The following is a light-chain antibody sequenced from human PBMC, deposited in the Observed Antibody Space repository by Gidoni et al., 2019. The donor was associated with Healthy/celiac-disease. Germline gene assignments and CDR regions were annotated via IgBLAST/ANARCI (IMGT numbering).Light chain of an antibody. J-gene: IGKJ2*02. Sequence: DILLSQSLDFQSVTPKEKVTITCRASQSIGSRLHWYQQKPEQSPKHLIKYATQSVSGVPSRFRGSGSGTDFTLTNNSLEAEDAAAYYCHQSSSFPCTFGQXTKLEIK. V-gene: IGKV6D-21*02. CDR1: QSIGSR. CDR3: HQSSSFPCT. CDR2: YAT.